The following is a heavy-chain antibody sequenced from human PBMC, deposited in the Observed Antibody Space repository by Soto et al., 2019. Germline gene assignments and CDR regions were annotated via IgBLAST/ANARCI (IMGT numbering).Heavy chain of an antibody. CDR2: INHSGTT. Sequence: SETLSLTCAVYGGSFSGYYWSWIRQPPGKGLEWIGEINHSGTTKYNPSLKSRVTISVDTSKNQFYLKLSAVTAADTAIYYCAKAKNDYNWENRPPFDYWGQGNLGT. CDR1: GGSFSGYY. CDR3: AKAKNDYNWENRPPFDY. J-gene: IGHJ4*02. V-gene: IGHV4-34*01. D-gene: IGHD1-20*01.